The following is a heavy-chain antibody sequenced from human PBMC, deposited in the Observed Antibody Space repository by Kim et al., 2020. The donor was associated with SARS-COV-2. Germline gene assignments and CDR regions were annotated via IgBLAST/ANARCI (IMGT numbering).Heavy chain of an antibody. CDR3: ARPTPRRRFFDL. CDR1: GFTFSDYW. V-gene: IGHV3-7*01. J-gene: IGHJ2*01. Sequence: GVSLRLSCAASGFTFSDYWMSWVRQAPGKGLEWVANIKDDGSQKFYVDSVKGRFAISRDNAKNSLSLQMNSLRVEDTAVYYCARPTPRRRFFDLWGRATLVTVSS. CDR2: IKDDGSQK.